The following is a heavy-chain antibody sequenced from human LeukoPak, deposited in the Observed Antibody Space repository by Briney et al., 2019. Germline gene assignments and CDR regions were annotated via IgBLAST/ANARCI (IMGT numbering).Heavy chain of an antibody. CDR2: IFPGDSDT. Sequence: GESLKISCQISGYKFVSYWIGWVRQMPGKGLEWRGTIFPGDSDTRYSPSFEGQVTISADRSNNTAYLQWRSLEASDTAIYYCARRIFGGGGYAFDIWGQGTVVTVSS. D-gene: IGHD3-16*01. CDR3: ARRIFGGGGYAFDI. V-gene: IGHV5-51*01. CDR1: GYKFVSYW. J-gene: IGHJ3*02.